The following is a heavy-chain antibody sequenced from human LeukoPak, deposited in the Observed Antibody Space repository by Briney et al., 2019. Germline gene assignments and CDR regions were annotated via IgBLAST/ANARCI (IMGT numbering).Heavy chain of an antibody. CDR2: ISDRGASI. Sequence: GGSLRLSCAASGSTFSTYEMNWVRQAPGKGLEWISYISDRGASIYYADSVKGRFTISRDNAKNSLYLQMNSLRGGDTAVYYCARDSGYCDNINCHHFDYWGQGTLVTVSS. V-gene: IGHV3-48*03. J-gene: IGHJ4*02. CDR3: ARDSGYCDNINCHHFDY. D-gene: IGHD3-22*01. CDR1: GSTFSTYE.